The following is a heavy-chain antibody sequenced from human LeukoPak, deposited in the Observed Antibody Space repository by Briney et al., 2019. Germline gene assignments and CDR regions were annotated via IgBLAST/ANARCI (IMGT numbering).Heavy chain of an antibody. D-gene: IGHD6-13*01. CDR3: ASFGYSSSWYGIRAFDI. CDR1: GYTFTSYD. CDR2: MNPNSGNT. J-gene: IGHJ3*02. Sequence: ASVKVSCKASGYTFTSYDINWVRQAPGQGLEWMGWMNPNSGNTGYAQKFQGRVTITRNTSISTAYMELSSLRSEDTAVYYCASFGYSSSWYGIRAFDIWGQGTMVTVSS. V-gene: IGHV1-8*03.